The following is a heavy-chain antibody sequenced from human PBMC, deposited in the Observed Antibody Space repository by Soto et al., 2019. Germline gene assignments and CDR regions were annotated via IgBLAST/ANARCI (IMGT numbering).Heavy chain of an antibody. CDR3: ARAVPMVRGVDYYYYGMDV. V-gene: IGHV6-1*01. J-gene: IGHJ6*02. CDR2: TYYRSKWYN. CDR1: GDSVSSSSAA. D-gene: IGHD3-10*01. Sequence: SQTLSLTCAISGDSVSSSSAAWNWIRQSPSRGLEWLGRTYYRSKWYNDYAVSVKSRITINPDTSKNQFSLQLNSVTPEDTAVYYCARAVPMVRGVDYYYYGMDVWGQGTTVTVSS.